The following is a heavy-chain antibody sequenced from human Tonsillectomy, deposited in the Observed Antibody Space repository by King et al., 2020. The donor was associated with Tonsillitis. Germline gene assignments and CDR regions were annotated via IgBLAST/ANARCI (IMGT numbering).Heavy chain of an antibody. V-gene: IGHV4-34*01. J-gene: IGHJ6*02. CDR1: GGSFSDYY. D-gene: IGHD3-10*01. Sequence: VQLQQWGAGLLKPSETLSLTCAVYGGSFSDYYWSWIRQPPGKGLEWIGKINHSGSTNYNPSLKSRVTVSVDTSENHFSLKLSYVTAEETAVYYCAREGVTMIRGVIDAYYYYGMDVWGQGTAVTVSS. CDR2: INHSGST. CDR3: AREGVTMIRGVIDAYYYYGMDV.